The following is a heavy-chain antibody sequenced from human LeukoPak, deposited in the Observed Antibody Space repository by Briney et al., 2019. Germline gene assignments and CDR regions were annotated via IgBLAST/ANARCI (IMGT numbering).Heavy chain of an antibody. D-gene: IGHD1/OR15-1a*01. Sequence: SETLSLTCAVYGGSFSCYYWSWIRQSPGRGLEWIGQINDSGDTDYNPSLKSRVTISIDTSKKQFSLRLRSVTAADTALYYCARETSTWNSFEYWGQGTAVTVSS. J-gene: IGHJ4*02. CDR3: ARETSTWNSFEY. CDR2: INDSGDT. CDR1: GGSFSCYY. V-gene: IGHV4-34*01.